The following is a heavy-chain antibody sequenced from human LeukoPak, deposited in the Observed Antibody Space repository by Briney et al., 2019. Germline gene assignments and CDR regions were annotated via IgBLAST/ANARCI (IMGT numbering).Heavy chain of an antibody. J-gene: IGHJ4*02. CDR2: ISAYNGDI. CDR1: GYTFNTYG. V-gene: IGHV1-18*01. D-gene: IGHD1-26*01. CDR3: ARVLRDNSGSYYDY. Sequence: ASVKVSCKASGYTFNTYGTTWVRQAPGQGLEWMGWISAYNGDIKYAQKLQGRVTMTTDTSTSTAYMELRSLRSDDTAVYYCARVLRDNSGSYYDYWGQGTLVTVSS.